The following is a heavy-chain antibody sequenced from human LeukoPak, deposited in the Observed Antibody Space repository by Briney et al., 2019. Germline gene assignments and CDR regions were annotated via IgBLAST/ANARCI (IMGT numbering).Heavy chain of an antibody. CDR3: ARDNGYCSGGSCSHEGS. V-gene: IGHV4-39*07. J-gene: IGHJ5*02. CDR1: GGSISSSSYY. D-gene: IGHD2-15*01. Sequence: SETLSLTCTVSGGSISSSSYYWGWIRQPPGKGLEWTGSIYYSGSTYYNPSLKSRVTISVDTSKNQFSLKLSSVTAADTAVYYCARDNGYCSGGSCSHEGSWGQGTLVTVSS. CDR2: IYYSGST.